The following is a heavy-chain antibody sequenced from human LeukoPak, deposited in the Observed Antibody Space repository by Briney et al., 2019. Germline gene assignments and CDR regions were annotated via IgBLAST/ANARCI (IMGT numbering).Heavy chain of an antibody. J-gene: IGHJ4*02. Sequence: LVASVKVSCKASGGTFSSYAISWVRQAPGQGLEWMGGIIPIFGTANHAQKFQGRVTITADESTSTAYMELSSLRSEDTAVYYCALSGYYYSGFDYWGQGTLVTVSS. CDR1: GGTFSSYA. V-gene: IGHV1-69*13. CDR2: IIPIFGTA. D-gene: IGHD3-22*01. CDR3: ALSGYYYSGFDY.